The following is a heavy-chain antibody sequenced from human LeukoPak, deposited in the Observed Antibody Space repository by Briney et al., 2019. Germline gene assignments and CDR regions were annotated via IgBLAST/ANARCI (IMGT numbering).Heavy chain of an antibody. D-gene: IGHD4-17*01. CDR3: ARDPSTVTGLDY. Sequence: GASVKVSCKASGYTFTGYYMHWVRQAPGQGLEWMGWINPNSGGTNYAQKFQGRVTMTRGTSISTAYMELRSLRSDDTAVYYCARDPSTVTGLDYWGQGTLVTVSS. CDR1: GYTFTGYY. CDR2: INPNSGGT. J-gene: IGHJ4*02. V-gene: IGHV1-2*02.